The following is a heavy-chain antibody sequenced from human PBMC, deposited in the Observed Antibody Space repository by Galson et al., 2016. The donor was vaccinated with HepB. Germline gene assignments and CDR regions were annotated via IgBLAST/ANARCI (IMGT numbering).Heavy chain of an antibody. Sequence: SLRLSCAAYGFTFDNYAMNWVRQAPGKGLEWVSGIVGVGTTTFYADFVKGRLTVSRDNSQNMLYLQINNLRAEDTAVYYCVRQGGYTGNFPLDSWGKGTLVTVSS. CDR1: GFTFDNYA. CDR2: IVGVGTTT. J-gene: IGHJ4*02. V-gene: IGHV3-23*01. CDR3: VRQGGYTGNFPLDS. D-gene: IGHD1-26*01.